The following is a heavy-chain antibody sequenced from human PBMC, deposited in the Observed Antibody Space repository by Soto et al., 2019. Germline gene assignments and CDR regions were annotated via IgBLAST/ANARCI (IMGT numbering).Heavy chain of an antibody. D-gene: IGHD4-17*01. CDR2: IYYSGST. V-gene: IGHV4-59*08. CDR1: GGSISSYY. J-gene: IGHJ4*02. CDR3: ARQSTVATFDY. Sequence: SETLSLTCTFSGGSISSYYWSWIRQPPGKGLEWIGYIYYSGSTNYNPSLKSRVTISVDTSKNQFSLKLSSVTAADTAVYYCARQSTVATFDYWGQGTLVTVSS.